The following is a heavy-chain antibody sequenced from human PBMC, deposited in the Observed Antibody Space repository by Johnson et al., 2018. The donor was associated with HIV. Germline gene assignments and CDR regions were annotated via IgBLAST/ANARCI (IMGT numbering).Heavy chain of an antibody. CDR1: GFTFSSYW. CDR3: ATRDRTHRPGVFDI. CDR2: IKQDGSEK. D-gene: IGHD1-14*01. V-gene: IGHV3-7*01. Sequence: MLLVESGGGLVQPGGSLRLSCAASGFTFSSYWMSWVRQAPGKGLEWVANIKQDGSEKYYVDSVKGRFTISRDNAKNSLYLQMNSLRAEDTAVYYCATRDRTHRPGVFDIWGQGTMVTISS. J-gene: IGHJ3*02.